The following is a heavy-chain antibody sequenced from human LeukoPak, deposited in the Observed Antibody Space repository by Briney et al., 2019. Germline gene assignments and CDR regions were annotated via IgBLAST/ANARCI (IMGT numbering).Heavy chain of an antibody. CDR3: ARDHRSGSGSGTQANDY. D-gene: IGHD3-10*01. J-gene: IGHJ4*02. V-gene: IGHV3-48*02. Sequence: DGSLRLSCAASGFTFSYYSMNWVRQAPGKGLEWVSYISSSSKTIYYADSVKGRFTISRDNAKKSLDLQMNSLRDEDTAVYYCARDHRSGSGSGTQANDYWGQGTPGTVSS. CDR1: GFTFSYYS. CDR2: ISSSSKTI.